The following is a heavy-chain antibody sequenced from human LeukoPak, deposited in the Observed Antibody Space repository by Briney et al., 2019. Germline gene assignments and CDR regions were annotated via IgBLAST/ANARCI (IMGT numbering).Heavy chain of an antibody. CDR2: ISAYNGST. CDR1: GYTFTSYD. J-gene: IGHJ4*02. CDR3: ARESDFWSGYYYLDY. V-gene: IGHV1-18*01. D-gene: IGHD3-3*01. Sequence: ASGKLSCKASGYTFTSYDINRVRQAPGQGLEWMGWISAYNGSTNYAQKLQGRVTMTTDTSTRTAYMELRSLRSDDTAVYYCARESDFWSGYYYLDYWGQGTLVTVSS.